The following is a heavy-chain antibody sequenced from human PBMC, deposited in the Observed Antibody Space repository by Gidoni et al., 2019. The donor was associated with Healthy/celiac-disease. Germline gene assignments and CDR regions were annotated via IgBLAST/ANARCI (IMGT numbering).Heavy chain of an antibody. CDR3: ARRWSFKVRGAGAFDI. D-gene: IGHD3-10*01. CDR1: GGSFSGYY. V-gene: IGHV4-34*01. J-gene: IGHJ3*02. Sequence: QVQLQQWGSRLLTPSETLSLNCAVSGGSFSGYYWSWIRQPPGKGLEWNGEINHSGSTNYNPSLKSRVTISVDTSKNQFSLKLSSVTAADTAVYYCARRWSFKVRGAGAFDIWGQGTMVTVSS. CDR2: INHSGST.